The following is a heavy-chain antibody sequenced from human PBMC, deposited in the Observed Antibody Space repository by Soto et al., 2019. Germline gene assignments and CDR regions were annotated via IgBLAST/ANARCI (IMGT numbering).Heavy chain of an antibody. CDR3: ERHDYSNSFDP. V-gene: IGHV4-39*01. CDR1: GASISSSHYY. J-gene: IGHJ5*02. Sequence: PSETLSLTCTVSGASISSSHYYWGWIRQPPGRGLEWIGSFYYSGSTYYSPSLESRVTISSDTSKNQFSLKVTSVTAADTAVYYCERHDYSNSFDPWGQGTLVTVSS. CDR2: FYYSGST. D-gene: IGHD2-15*01.